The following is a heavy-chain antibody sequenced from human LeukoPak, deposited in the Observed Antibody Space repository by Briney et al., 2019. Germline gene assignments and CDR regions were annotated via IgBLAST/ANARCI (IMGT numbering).Heavy chain of an antibody. CDR2: INAGNGNT. CDR3: ARERARQWLVLYY. CDR1: GYTFTSYA. J-gene: IGHJ4*02. Sequence: GASVKVSCKASGYTFTSYAMHWVRQAPGQSLEWIGWINAGNGNTKYSQKFQGRVTITRDTSASTAYMELSSLRSEDTAVYYCARERARQWLVLYYWGQGALVTVSS. V-gene: IGHV1-3*01. D-gene: IGHD6-19*01.